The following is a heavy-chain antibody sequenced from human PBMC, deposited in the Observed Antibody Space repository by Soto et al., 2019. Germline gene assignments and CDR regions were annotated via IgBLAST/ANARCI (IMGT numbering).Heavy chain of an antibody. V-gene: IGHV3-23*01. Sequence: VESLRLSCAAAGFTFSSYGMSWVRQAPGKGLEWVSAVSGSGGSVYYADSVRGRFTISRDNSKNTLYLQVNSLRAEDTATYYCAKGSVVGADYSYGMDVWGQGTTVTVSS. D-gene: IGHD2-2*01. CDR3: AKGSVVGADYSYGMDV. CDR2: VSGSGGSV. CDR1: GFTFSSYG. J-gene: IGHJ6*02.